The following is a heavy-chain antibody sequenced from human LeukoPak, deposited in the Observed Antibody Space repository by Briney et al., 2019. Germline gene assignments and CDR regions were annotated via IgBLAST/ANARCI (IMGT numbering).Heavy chain of an antibody. D-gene: IGHD3-3*01. V-gene: IGHV4-59*12. CDR2: IYYSGST. CDR1: GGSISSYY. J-gene: IGHJ4*02. CDR3: ARGYDFWSGYYDY. Sequence: SETLSLTCTVSGGSISSYYWSWIRQPPGKGLEWIGYIYYSGSTNYNPSLKSRVTISVDTSKNQFSLKLSSVTAADTAVYYCARGYDFWSGYYDYWGQGTLVTVSS.